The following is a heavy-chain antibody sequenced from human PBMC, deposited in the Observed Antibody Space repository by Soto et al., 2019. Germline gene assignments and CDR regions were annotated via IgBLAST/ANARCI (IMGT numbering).Heavy chain of an antibody. CDR1: GYTFTSYG. CDR3: AREGEMTGDFDY. V-gene: IGHV1-18*04. CDR2: ISAYNGNT. J-gene: IGHJ4*02. Sequence: QVQLVQTGAEVKKPGASVKVSCKATGYTFTSYGISWVRQAPGQGLEWMGWISAYNGNTNYAQKLQGRVTMTTDTSKSTAYRELRSLRSDDSAVYCCAREGEMTGDFDYWGQGTLVTVSS. D-gene: IGHD3-9*01.